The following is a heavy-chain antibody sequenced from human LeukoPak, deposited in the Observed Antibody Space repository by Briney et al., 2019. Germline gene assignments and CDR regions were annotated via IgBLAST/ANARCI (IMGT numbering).Heavy chain of an antibody. V-gene: IGHV3-48*03. Sequence: GGSLRLSCAASGFTFSSYEMNWVRQAPGKGLEWVSFISSTGSTIYYADSVKGRFTIFRDNGKNSLYLQMNSLRAEDTAVYYCAREVCSSTNRHPRDWGEGSQVTVSS. CDR3: AREVCSSTNRHPRD. J-gene: IGHJ4*02. CDR2: ISSTGSTI. D-gene: IGHD2-2*01. CDR1: GFTFSSYE.